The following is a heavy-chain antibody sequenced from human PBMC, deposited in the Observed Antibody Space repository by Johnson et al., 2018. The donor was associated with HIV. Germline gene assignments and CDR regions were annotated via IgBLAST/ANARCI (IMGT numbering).Heavy chain of an antibody. Sequence: QVQLVESGGGLVQPGGSLRLSCAASGFTFSSYWMRWVRQAPGKGLECVAVIGYDGSNKYYADSVKGRLTVSRDNSKNTLYLQMNSLRAEDTALYYCARERVGDAFDIWGQGTMVTVSS. CDR1: GFTFSSYW. V-gene: IGHV3-33*08. CDR3: ARERVGDAFDI. D-gene: IGHD1-26*01. CDR2: IGYDGSNK. J-gene: IGHJ3*02.